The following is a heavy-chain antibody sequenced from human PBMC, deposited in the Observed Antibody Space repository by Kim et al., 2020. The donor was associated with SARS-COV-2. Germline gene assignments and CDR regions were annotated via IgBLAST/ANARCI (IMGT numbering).Heavy chain of an antibody. CDR1: GFTFSSYE. CDR2: ISSSGSTI. J-gene: IGHJ4*02. Sequence: GGSLRLSCAASGFTFSSYEMNWVRQAPGKGLEWVSYISSSGSTIYYADSVKGRFTISRDKAKNSLYLQMNSLRAEDTAVYYCARGDTAMVPDFDYWGQGTLVTVSS. CDR3: ARGDTAMVPDFDY. V-gene: IGHV3-48*03. D-gene: IGHD5-18*01.